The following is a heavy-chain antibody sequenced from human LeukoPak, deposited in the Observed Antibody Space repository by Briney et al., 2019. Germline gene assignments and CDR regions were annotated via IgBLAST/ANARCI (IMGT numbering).Heavy chain of an antibody. Sequence: GGSLRLSCAASGFTFSNYTMSWVRQAPGKGLEWVSAICGSGGCTGYADSVKGRFTISRDNSKNTLSLQMNSLRAEDTAVYYCAKGGPSLYYFDQWGQGTLVTVSS. V-gene: IGHV3-23*01. J-gene: IGHJ4*02. CDR1: GFTFSNYT. CDR2: ICGSGGCT. D-gene: IGHD3-16*01. CDR3: AKGGPSLYYFDQ.